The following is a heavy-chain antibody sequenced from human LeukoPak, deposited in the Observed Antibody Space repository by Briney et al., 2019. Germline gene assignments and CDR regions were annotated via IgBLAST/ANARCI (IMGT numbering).Heavy chain of an antibody. Sequence: GGSPTLSCAASGFTFSNYWMHWVRQVPGKGLVWVSGMNRDGSSRNYADAVKGRFTISRDNAKNTLYLQMNSLRTEDTAAYYCGRGKLPGTVTDWGQGTPVTVSS. CDR3: GRGKLPGTVTD. V-gene: IGHV3-74*01. J-gene: IGHJ4*02. CDR2: MNRDGSSR. D-gene: IGHD4-17*01. CDR1: GFTFSNYW.